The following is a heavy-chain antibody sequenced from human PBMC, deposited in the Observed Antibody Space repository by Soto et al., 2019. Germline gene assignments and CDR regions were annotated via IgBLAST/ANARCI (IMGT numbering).Heavy chain of an antibody. D-gene: IGHD2-2*01. CDR1: GYTLTELS. CDR2: FDPEDGET. V-gene: IGHV1-24*01. Sequence: ASVKVSCKVSGYTLTELSMHWVRQAPGKGLEWMGGFDPEDGETIYAQKFQGRVTMTEDTSTDTAYMELSSLRSEDTAVYYCATVTRWRCSSTSCYGDYWGQGTLVTVSS. J-gene: IGHJ4*02. CDR3: ATVTRWRCSSTSCYGDY.